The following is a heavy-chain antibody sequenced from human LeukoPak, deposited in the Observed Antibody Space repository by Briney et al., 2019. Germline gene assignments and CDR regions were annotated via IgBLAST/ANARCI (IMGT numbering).Heavy chain of an antibody. CDR1: GGSFSGYY. Sequence: SETLSLTCAVYGGSFSGYYWSWIRQPPGRGLEWIGEINHSGSTNYNPSLKSRVTISVDTSKNQFSLKLSSVTAADTAVYYCARKPIFASGRHWYYFDNWGQGTLVTVSS. D-gene: IGHD3-10*01. CDR3: ARKPIFASGRHWYYFDN. V-gene: IGHV4-34*01. J-gene: IGHJ4*02. CDR2: INHSGST.